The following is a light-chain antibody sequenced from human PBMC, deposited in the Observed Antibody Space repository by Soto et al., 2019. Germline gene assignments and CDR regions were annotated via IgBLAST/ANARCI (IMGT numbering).Light chain of an antibody. V-gene: IGLV1-47*01. CDR1: SSNIGGYI. Sequence: QSVLTQPPSASGTPGQRVTISCSGSSSNIGGYIVYWYQKLPGTAPKLLVYSSNQRPSGVPDRFSDSKSGTSASLAISGLRSEDEAEYLCAAWDDSLSAVLFGGGTKLTVL. CDR3: AAWDDSLSAVL. CDR2: SSN. J-gene: IGLJ2*01.